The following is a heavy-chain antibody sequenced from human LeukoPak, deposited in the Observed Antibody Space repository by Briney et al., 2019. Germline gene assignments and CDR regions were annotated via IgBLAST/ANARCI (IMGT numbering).Heavy chain of an antibody. CDR1: GFTFSSYA. CDR3: VRGLGISATTERTVYFLDY. V-gene: IGHV3-64D*06. D-gene: IGHD6-13*01. CDR2: ISSDGGTT. J-gene: IGHJ4*02. Sequence: PGGSLRLSCSASGFTFSSYAMHWVRQAPGKGLQYVSAISSDGGTTYYADSVKGRLTISRDNSKNTLYLQTSSLRAEDTAVYFCVRGLGISATTERTVYFLDYWGQGTLVTVSS.